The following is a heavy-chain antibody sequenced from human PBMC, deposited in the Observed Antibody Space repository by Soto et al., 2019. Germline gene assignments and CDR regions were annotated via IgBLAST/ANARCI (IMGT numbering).Heavy chain of an antibody. CDR3: ARGAYCSGGTSYPDRRIVDY. D-gene: IGHD2-15*01. CDR2: INSDGSST. V-gene: IGHV3-74*01. CDR1: GFTFSSYW. Sequence: EVQLVESGGGLVQPGGSLRLSCAGSGFTFSSYWMHWVRQGPGKGLVWVSRINSDGSSTTYADSVKGRFTISRDNAKNTLYRQMNSLRAEDTAVYYCARGAYCSGGTSYPDRRIVDYWGQGTLVTVSS. J-gene: IGHJ4*02.